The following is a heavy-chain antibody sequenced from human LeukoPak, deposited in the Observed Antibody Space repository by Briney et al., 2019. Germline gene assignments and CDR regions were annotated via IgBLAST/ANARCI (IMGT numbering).Heavy chain of an antibody. CDR2: ITGSGGGS. Sequence: GGSLRLSCAASGITFSNYAMIWVRQAPDKGLEWLAAITGSGGGSYYGDSAKGRFTISRDNSKNTLYLQMNSLRAEDTAVYYCARGHSTGCFDYWGQGTLVTVSS. CDR3: ARGHSTGCFDY. CDR1: GITFSNYA. D-gene: IGHD1-14*01. V-gene: IGHV3-23*01. J-gene: IGHJ4*02.